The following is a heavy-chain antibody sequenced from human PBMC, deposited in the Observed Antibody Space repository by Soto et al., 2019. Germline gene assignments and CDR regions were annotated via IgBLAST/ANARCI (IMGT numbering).Heavy chain of an antibody. J-gene: IGHJ6*03. D-gene: IGHD2-2*01. Sequence: ASVKVSCKASGYTFTVYYMHWVRQAPGQGLEWMGWINPNSGGTNYAQKFQGWVTMTRDTSISTAYMELSRLRSDDTAVYYCARAGVSTTGGYYYYCMDVWGKGTTVTVSS. V-gene: IGHV1-2*04. CDR3: ARAGVSTTGGYYYYCMDV. CDR2: INPNSGGT. CDR1: GYTFTVYY.